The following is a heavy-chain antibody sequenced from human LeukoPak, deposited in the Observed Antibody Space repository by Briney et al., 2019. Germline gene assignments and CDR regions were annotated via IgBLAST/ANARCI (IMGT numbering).Heavy chain of an antibody. CDR3: ARVAPYTMIVVVKSKYYFDY. CDR2: IHYDGST. V-gene: IGHV4-59*01. CDR1: GASIRRYY. D-gene: IGHD3-22*01. J-gene: IGHJ4*02. Sequence: SETLSLTCSVSGASIRRYYWSWIRQPPGKGLEWIGYIHYDGSTTYNPSLKSRVTISVDTSKNQFSLKLTSVTAADTAVYYCARVAPYTMIVVVKSKYYFDYWGQGTLVTVSS.